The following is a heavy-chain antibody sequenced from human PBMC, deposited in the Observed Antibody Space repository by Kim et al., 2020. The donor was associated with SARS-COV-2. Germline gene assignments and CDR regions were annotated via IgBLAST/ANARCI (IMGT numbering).Heavy chain of an antibody. CDR2: IKSKTDGGTT. V-gene: IGHV3-15*01. D-gene: IGHD3-22*01. Sequence: GGSLRLSCAASGFTFSNAWMSWVRQAPGKGLEWVGRIKSKTDGGTTDYAAPGKGSFTISRDDSKNTLNLQMKSLKNDYTAVYYCTTIYYYDSSGYYRSYYYGMDVWGQGTTVTVSS. J-gene: IGHJ6*02. CDR3: TTIYYYDSSGYYRSYYYGMDV. CDR1: GFTFSNAW.